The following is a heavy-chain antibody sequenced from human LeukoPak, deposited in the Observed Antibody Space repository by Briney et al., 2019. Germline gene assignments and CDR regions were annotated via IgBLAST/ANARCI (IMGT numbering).Heavy chain of an antibody. Sequence: PGGSLRLSCAASGFTFSSYGMHWVRQAPGKGLEWVAFIRYDGSNKYYADSMKGRFTISRDNSKNTLYLQMNSLRVEDTAVYYCAKDQHIVVVTAIPPWDYFDYWGQGTLVTVSS. CDR2: IRYDGSNK. V-gene: IGHV3-30*02. CDR1: GFTFSSYG. CDR3: AKDQHIVVVTAIPPWDYFDY. D-gene: IGHD2-21*02. J-gene: IGHJ4*02.